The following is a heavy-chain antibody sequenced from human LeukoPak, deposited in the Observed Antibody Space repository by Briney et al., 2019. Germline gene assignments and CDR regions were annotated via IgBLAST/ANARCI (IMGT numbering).Heavy chain of an antibody. Sequence: GGPLRLSCAASGFTFSSYGMHWVRQTPGKGLEWVAVISYDGSNKDYADSVKGRFTISRDNSKNTLYLQMRSLRVEDTGVYYCAKDRGSSGRNYFDQWGQGTLVTVSS. V-gene: IGHV3-30*18. J-gene: IGHJ4*02. CDR1: GFTFSSYG. D-gene: IGHD6-19*01. CDR3: AKDRGSSGRNYFDQ. CDR2: ISYDGSNK.